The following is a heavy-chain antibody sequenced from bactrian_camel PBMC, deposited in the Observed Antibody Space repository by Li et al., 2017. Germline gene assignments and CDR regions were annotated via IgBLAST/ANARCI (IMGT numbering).Heavy chain of an antibody. CDR1: GFTFSNAW. J-gene: IGHJ4*01. CDR2: IYTVGGNA. D-gene: IGHD4*01. V-gene: IGHV3S1*01. Sequence: VQPGGSLRLSCAASGFTFSNAWMYWFRQAPGQEREGVGFIYTVGGNAYYNESVEGRFTISKDKGHVKNTLFLEMTNLRADDTAMYYCTADTVKASLATIAQFAAYEGHGTQVTVS.